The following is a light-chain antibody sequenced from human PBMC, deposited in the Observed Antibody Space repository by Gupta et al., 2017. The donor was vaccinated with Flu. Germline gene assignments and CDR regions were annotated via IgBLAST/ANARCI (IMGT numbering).Light chain of an antibody. CDR1: KGRQSINKNFA. CDR3: KQRGHCPWT. CDR2: SAC. V-gene: IGKV2-30*01. J-gene: IGKJ1*01. Sequence: ISCRSCKGRQSINKNFAWYWLQPRPAPSPLSHVESACARGFGVTVSFSGSGSGTDFTLKIRRAEAHDVDVYYCKQRGHCPWTFGQGTKVEIK.